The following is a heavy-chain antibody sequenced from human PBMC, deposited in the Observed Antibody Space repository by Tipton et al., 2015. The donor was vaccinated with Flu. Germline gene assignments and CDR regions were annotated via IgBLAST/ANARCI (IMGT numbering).Heavy chain of an antibody. D-gene: IGHD6-13*01. CDR3: ARETRYFPFSSSWYFGPVPYYYYGMDV. CDR2: ISAYNGNT. Sequence: QLVQSGAEVKKPGASVKVSCKASGYTFTSYGISWVRQAPGQGLEWMGWISAYNGNTNYAQKLQGRVTMTTDTSTSTAYMELRSLRSGDTAVYYCARETRYFPFSSSWYFGPVPYYYYGMDVWGQGTTVTVSS. CDR1: GYTFTSYG. J-gene: IGHJ6*02. V-gene: IGHV1-18*01.